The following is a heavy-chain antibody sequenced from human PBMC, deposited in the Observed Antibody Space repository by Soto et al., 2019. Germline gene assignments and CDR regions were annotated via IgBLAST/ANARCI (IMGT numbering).Heavy chain of an antibody. D-gene: IGHD6-13*01. Sequence: EASVKVSCKXSGYTFTSYAMHWVRQAPGQRLEWMGWINAGNGNTKYSQKFQGRVTITRDTSASTAYMELSSLRSEDTAVYYCARGRPPIAAAGTGGWFDPWGQGTLVTVSS. CDR1: GYTFTSYA. J-gene: IGHJ5*02. CDR2: INAGNGNT. CDR3: ARGRPPIAAAGTGGWFDP. V-gene: IGHV1-3*01.